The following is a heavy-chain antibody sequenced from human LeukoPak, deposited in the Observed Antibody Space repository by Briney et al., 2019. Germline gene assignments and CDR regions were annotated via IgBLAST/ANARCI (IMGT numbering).Heavy chain of an antibody. CDR2: IIPIFGTA. CDR1: GGTFSSYA. D-gene: IGHD3-10*01. CDR3: ARGQGSPGAFDI. Sequence: SVKVSCKASGGTFSSYAISWVRQSPGQGLEWMGGIIPIFGTANYAQKFQGRVTSTTDESTSTAYMELSSLRSEDTAVYYCARGQGSPGAFDIWGQGTMVTVSS. V-gene: IGHV1-69*05. J-gene: IGHJ3*02.